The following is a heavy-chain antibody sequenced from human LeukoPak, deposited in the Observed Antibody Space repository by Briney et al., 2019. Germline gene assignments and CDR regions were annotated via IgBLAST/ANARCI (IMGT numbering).Heavy chain of an antibody. CDR3: TTDPGDFLSGYYVSHFDY. D-gene: IGHD3-3*01. CDR1: GFTFSNAW. V-gene: IGHV3-15*01. Sequence: GGSLRLSCAASGFTFSNAWMSWVRQAPGKGLEWVGRIKSKTDGGTTDYAAPVKGRFTISRDDSKNTLYLQMNSLKTEDTAVYYCTTDPGDFLSGYYVSHFDYWGQGTVVTVSS. CDR2: IKSKTDGGTT. J-gene: IGHJ4*02.